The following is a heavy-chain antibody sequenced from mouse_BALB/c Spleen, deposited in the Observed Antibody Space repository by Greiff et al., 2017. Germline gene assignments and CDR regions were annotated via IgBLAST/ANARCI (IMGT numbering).Heavy chain of an antibody. J-gene: IGHJ2*01. Sequence: DVHLVESGGGLVQPGGSRKLSCAASGFTFSSFGMHWVRQAPEKGLEWVAYISSGSSTIYDADTVKGRFTISRDNPKNTLFLQMTSLRSEDTAMYYCARSTPFYGYDYFDYWGQGTTLTVSS. CDR3: ARSTPFYGYDYFDY. CDR2: ISSGSSTI. V-gene: IGHV5-17*02. D-gene: IGHD2-2*01. CDR1: GFTFSSFG.